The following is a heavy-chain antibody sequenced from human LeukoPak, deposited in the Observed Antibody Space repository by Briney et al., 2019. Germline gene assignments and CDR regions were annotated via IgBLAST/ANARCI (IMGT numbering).Heavy chain of an antibody. CDR3: AARPGSYASFDI. Sequence: SVKVSCKTSGFTFTNSAVQWVRQARGQRLEWIGWIVVGSSNTDYTQKFQERVTITRDMSTGTAYMELSSLRSEDTAVYYCAARPGSYASFDIWGQGTMVTVSS. CDR1: GFTFTNSA. CDR2: IVVGSSNT. J-gene: IGHJ3*02. V-gene: IGHV1-58*01. D-gene: IGHD3-16*01.